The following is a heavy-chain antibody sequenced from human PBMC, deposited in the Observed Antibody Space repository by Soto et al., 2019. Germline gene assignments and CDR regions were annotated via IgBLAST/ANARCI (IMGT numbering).Heavy chain of an antibody. CDR2: IWFDGSDK. V-gene: IGHV3-33*01. CDR3: ARGSADFYYYGMDV. Sequence: GGSLRLSCAASGFTFSSYGMHWVRQAPGKGLEWVAVIWFDGSDKYYADSVKGRFTISRDNSKNTLYQQMSSLGAEDTAVYYCARGSADFYYYGMDVWGQGTTVTVSS. CDR1: GFTFSSYG. J-gene: IGHJ6*02.